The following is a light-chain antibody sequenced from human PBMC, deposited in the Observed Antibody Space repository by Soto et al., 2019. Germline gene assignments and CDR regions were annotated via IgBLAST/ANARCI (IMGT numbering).Light chain of an antibody. Sequence: EIVLTQSPATLSLSPGERATLSCRASQSVSSYLAWYQQKPRQAPRLLIYDASNRATGIPARFSGSGSGTDFTLTISSLEPEDFAVYYCQQRTNCPPYTFGQGTKLEIK. CDR3: QQRTNCPPYT. J-gene: IGKJ2*01. CDR2: DAS. V-gene: IGKV3-11*01. CDR1: QSVSSY.